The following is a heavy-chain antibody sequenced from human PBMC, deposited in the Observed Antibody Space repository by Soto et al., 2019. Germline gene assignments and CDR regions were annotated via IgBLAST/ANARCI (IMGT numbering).Heavy chain of an antibody. Sequence: PSQTLSLTCAISGDSVSSNSAAWNWIRQSPSRGLEWLGRTYYRSKWYNDYAVSVKSRITINPDTSKNQFSLQLNSVTPEDTAVYYCARDTQWLVLGPSGVSLYYFDYWGQGNLVTVSS. CDR3: ARDTQWLVLGPSGVSLYYFDY. D-gene: IGHD6-19*01. J-gene: IGHJ4*02. CDR2: TYYRSKWYN. V-gene: IGHV6-1*01. CDR1: GDSVSSNSAA.